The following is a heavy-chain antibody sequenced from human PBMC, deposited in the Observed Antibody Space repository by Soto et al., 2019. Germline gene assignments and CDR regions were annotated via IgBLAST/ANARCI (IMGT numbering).Heavy chain of an antibody. CDR2: ISSSSSTI. D-gene: IGHD1-1*01. CDR1: GFTFSGYS. Sequence: GGSLRLSCAASGFTFSGYSMNWVRQAPGKGLEWVSYISSSSSTIYYADSVKGRVTISRDNAKNSLYLHMNSLRAEDTAVYYCARDFVNWDGYDAFDIWGQGTMVTVSS. V-gene: IGHV3-48*04. J-gene: IGHJ3*02. CDR3: ARDFVNWDGYDAFDI.